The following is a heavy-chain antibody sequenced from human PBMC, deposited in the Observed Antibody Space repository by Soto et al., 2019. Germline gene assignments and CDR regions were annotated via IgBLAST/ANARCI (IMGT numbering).Heavy chain of an antibody. V-gene: IGHV1-69*13. CDR1: GGTFSSYR. CDR2: IVPIYRTA. J-gene: IGHJ4*02. D-gene: IGHD6-13*01. CDR3: ARDSGAKLSSS. Sequence: SVKVSCKASGGTFSSYRINWVRQAPGQGLEWVGGIVPIYRTADYAQKFQGRVTITADESARTAYMELRRLKSQDTAVYYCARDSGAKLSSSWGQGTLVTVSS.